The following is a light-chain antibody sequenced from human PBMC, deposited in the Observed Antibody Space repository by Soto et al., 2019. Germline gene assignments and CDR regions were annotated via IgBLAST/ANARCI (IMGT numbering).Light chain of an antibody. CDR1: QSISSW. Sequence: DIQMTQSPSTLSASVGDRVTITCRASQSISSWLAWYQQKPGKAPKLLIYKASSLDSGIPSRFSGSGSETKFTLTISSLQPEDFATYYCQQYNSYQYTFGQGTKLEIK. J-gene: IGKJ2*01. CDR3: QQYNSYQYT. V-gene: IGKV1-5*03. CDR2: KAS.